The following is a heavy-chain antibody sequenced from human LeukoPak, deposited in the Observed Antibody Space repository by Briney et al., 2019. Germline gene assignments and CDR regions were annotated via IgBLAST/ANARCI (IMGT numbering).Heavy chain of an antibody. D-gene: IGHD3/OR15-3a*01. Sequence: PGGSLRLSCAVSGFRVSDYYMSWVHQAPGKGLEWVGLIRDSGEAFYADFARGRFAISGDESENTLYLQMNSLRVEDTAVYFCARDRAANQDWVEFDPWGQGTPVIVSS. CDR2: IRDSGEA. V-gene: IGHV3-66*03. J-gene: IGHJ5*02. CDR1: GFRVSDYY. CDR3: ARDRAANQDWVEFDP.